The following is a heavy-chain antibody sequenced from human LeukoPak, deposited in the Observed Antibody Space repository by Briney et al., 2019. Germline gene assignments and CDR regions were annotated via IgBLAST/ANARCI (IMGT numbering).Heavy chain of an antibody. J-gene: IGHJ4*02. CDR1: GGTFSSYA. V-gene: IGHV1-69*13. CDR2: IIPIFGTA. D-gene: IGHD3-16*01. Sequence: SVKVSCKASGGTFSSYAISWVRQAPGQGLEWMGGIIPIFGTANYAQKFQGRVTITADESTSTAYMELSSLRSEDTAVYYCARALTPKGPYPSFYYFDYWGQGTLVTVSS. CDR3: ARALTPKGPYPSFYYFDY.